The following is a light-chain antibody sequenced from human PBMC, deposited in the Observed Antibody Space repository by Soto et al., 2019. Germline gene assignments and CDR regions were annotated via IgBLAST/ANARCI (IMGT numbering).Light chain of an antibody. Sequence: DIVITQSPATLSVSPGDRATLSCRASQSVSSTLAWYQQKPGQPPRLLIYGAYIRATGIPARFSGSGSGTEFTLTISSLQSEDFAVYYCQQHKNWPTFGGGTKVDIK. CDR1: QSVSST. CDR2: GAY. V-gene: IGKV3-15*01. CDR3: QQHKNWPT. J-gene: IGKJ4*01.